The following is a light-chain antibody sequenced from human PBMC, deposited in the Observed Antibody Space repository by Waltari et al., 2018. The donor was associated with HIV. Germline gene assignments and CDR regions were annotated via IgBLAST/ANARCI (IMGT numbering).Light chain of an antibody. CDR3: QSLASGGTFD. J-gene: IGLJ1*01. CDR1: TLAKQY. CDR2: QDL. V-gene: IGLV3-25*03. Sequence: SYELTQPPSVSVSPGQTARITCSGDTLAKQYAYWYQQKPGQAPQLVIYQDLEEPSGIPEHFSGSSSGTAVTLTICRVQAADEATYYCQSLASGGTFDFGTGTKVTVL.